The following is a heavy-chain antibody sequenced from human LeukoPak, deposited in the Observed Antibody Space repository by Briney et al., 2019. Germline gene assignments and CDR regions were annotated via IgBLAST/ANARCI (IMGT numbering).Heavy chain of an antibody. V-gene: IGHV1-18*04. CDR2: ISAYNGNT. CDR1: GYTFTSYG. D-gene: IGHD3-10*01. Sequence: GASVKVSCKASGYTFTSYGISWVRQAPGQGLEWMGWISAYNGNTNYAQKLQGRVTMTTDTSTSTAYMELRSLRSDDTAVYYCARDQLWFGELLYQFDYWCQGTLVTVSS. J-gene: IGHJ4*02. CDR3: ARDQLWFGELLYQFDY.